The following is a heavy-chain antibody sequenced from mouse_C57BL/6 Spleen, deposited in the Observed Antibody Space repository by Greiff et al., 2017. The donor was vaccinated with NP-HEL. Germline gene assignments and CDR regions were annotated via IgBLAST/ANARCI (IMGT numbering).Heavy chain of an antibody. CDR1: GYAFSSYW. CDR3: ARKEADYYYFDY. Sequence: QVQLQQSGAELVKPGASVKISCKASGYAFSSYWMNWVKQRPGKGLEWIGQIYPGDGDTNYNGKFKGKATLTADKSSSTAYMQLSSLTSEDSAVYFCARKEADYYYFDYWGQGTTLTVSS. D-gene: IGHD1-1*01. CDR2: IYPGDGDT. J-gene: IGHJ2*01. V-gene: IGHV1-80*01.